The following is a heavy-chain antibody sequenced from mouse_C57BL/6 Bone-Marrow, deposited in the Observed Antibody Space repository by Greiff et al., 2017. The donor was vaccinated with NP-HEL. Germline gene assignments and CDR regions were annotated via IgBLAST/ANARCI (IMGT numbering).Heavy chain of an antibody. J-gene: IGHJ1*03. CDR2: INPYSGGT. CDR1: GYTFTDYY. D-gene: IGHD1-1*01. Sequence: EVQLQQSGPVLVKPGASVKMSCKASGYTFTDYYMNWVKQSHGKSLEWIGVINPYSGGTSYNQKFKGKATLTVDKSSSTAYMELNSLTSEDSAVYYCARYPHYYGSSYWYFDVWGTGTTVTVSS. V-gene: IGHV1-19*01. CDR3: ARYPHYYGSSYWYFDV.